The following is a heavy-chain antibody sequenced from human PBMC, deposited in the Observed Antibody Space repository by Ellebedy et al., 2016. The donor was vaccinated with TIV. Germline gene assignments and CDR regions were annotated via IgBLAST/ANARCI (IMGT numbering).Heavy chain of an antibody. CDR3: ARDVAVAGTWWGD. CDR2: ISYDGTNK. J-gene: IGHJ4*02. Sequence: GESLKISCAASGFTFSSYAMHWVRQAPGKGLEWVAVISYDGTNKKCADSVKGRFTISRDNSKNTLYLQMNSLRPEDTAVYYCARDVAVAGTWWGDWGQGTLVTVSS. CDR1: GFTFSSYA. D-gene: IGHD6-19*01. V-gene: IGHV3-30*04.